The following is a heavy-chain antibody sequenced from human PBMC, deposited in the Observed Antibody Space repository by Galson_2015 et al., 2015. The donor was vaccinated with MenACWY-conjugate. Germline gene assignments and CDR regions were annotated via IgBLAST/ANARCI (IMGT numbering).Heavy chain of an antibody. V-gene: IGHV1-3*01. CDR1: GYTFNNYA. Sequence: SVKVSCKASGYTFNNYAMHWVRQAPGQRLEWMGWINAGNGNTVYSQKFQGRVTLTRDTSASTAYMELSSLRSEDTALYYCARWTRTTVRGYYGIDVCGQGTTVTVSS. D-gene: IGHD4-17*01. J-gene: IGHJ6*02. CDR3: ARWTRTTVRGYYGIDV. CDR2: INAGNGNT.